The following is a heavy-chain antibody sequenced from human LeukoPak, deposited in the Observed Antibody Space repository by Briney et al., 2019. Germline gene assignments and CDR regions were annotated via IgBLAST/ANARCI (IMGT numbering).Heavy chain of an antibody. V-gene: IGHV4-4*07. CDR1: GGSISSYY. CDR3: ARDQCSRWSFDY. J-gene: IGHJ4*02. CDR2: IYTSGST. Sequence: SETLSLTCTVSGGSISSYYWSWIRQPAGKGLEWIGRIYTSGSTNYNPSLKSRVTMSVDTSKNQFSLKLSSVTATDTAVYYCARDQCSRWSFDYWGQGTLVTVSS. D-gene: IGHD6-13*01.